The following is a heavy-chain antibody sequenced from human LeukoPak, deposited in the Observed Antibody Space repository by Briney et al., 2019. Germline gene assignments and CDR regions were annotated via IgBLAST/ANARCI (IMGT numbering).Heavy chain of an antibody. J-gene: IGHJ4*02. D-gene: IGHD3-10*01. Sequence: QPGGSLRLSCAASGFHFSSNAMSWVRQAPGKGLEWVSVITGNDGSTYYADSVKGRFTISRDNSKNTLSLQMNSLRAEDTAVYYCAKDAVAPGSGGDYFDYWGQGTLVTVSS. CDR1: GFHFSSNA. CDR3: AKDAVAPGSGGDYFDY. V-gene: IGHV3-23*01. CDR2: ITGNDGST.